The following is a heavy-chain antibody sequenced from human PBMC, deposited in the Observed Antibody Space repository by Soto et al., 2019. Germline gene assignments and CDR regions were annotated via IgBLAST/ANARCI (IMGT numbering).Heavy chain of an antibody. V-gene: IGHV4-38-2*01. D-gene: IGHD3-22*01. CDR1: GYSISSGYY. CDR3: ARVGPWVPYYYDSSPYTFENWFDP. Sequence: SETLSLTCAVSGYSISSGYYWGWLRQPPVKGLDWIGSIYQGGSTYYNPSLNSRVTLSIDMTNNHVSLILNSVTAADTAVYYCARVGPWVPYYYDSSPYTFENWFDPWGQGTLVTVSS. CDR2: IYQGGST. J-gene: IGHJ5*02.